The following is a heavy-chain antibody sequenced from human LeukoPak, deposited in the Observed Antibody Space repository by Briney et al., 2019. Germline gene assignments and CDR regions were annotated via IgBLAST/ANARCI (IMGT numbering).Heavy chain of an antibody. J-gene: IGHJ6*02. Sequence: ASVKVSCKASGYTFTNYAFHWVRQAPGQRLEWLGWINAGNDDTKYSQKFQARITITRDTSASTVYMELSSLTSDDTAVYYCARERWHCRGNDCYSVYYYGLDVWGQGTTVTVSS. D-gene: IGHD2-15*01. CDR3: ARERWHCRGNDCYSVYYYGLDV. V-gene: IGHV1-3*01. CDR2: INAGNDDT. CDR1: GYTFTNYA.